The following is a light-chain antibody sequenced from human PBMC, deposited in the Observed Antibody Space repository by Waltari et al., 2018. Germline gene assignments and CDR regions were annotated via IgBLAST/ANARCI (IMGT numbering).Light chain of an antibody. Sequence: DIVMTQSTLSIPVTPGEPAPISCRSIQSLLHRNGYTYLDWYLQKPGQSPQLLIYLGSNRASGVPDRFSGSGSGTDFTLKISRVEAEDVGVYYCMQALQTPRTFGQGTKVEIK. CDR2: LGS. V-gene: IGKV2-28*01. J-gene: IGKJ1*01. CDR3: MQALQTPRT. CDR1: QSLLHRNGYTY.